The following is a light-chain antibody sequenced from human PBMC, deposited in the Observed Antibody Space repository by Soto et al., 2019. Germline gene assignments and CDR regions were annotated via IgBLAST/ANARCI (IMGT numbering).Light chain of an antibody. V-gene: IGKV3-15*01. CDR3: QQYNNWPQT. Sequence: EIVMTQSPATLSVSPGERATLSCRASQSVSSNLAWYRQKPGQAPRLLIYGASPRATGIPARFSGSGSGTEFTLTITSLQSEDFAVYYCQQYNNWPQTFGQGTKLEIK. J-gene: IGKJ2*01. CDR1: QSVSSN. CDR2: GAS.